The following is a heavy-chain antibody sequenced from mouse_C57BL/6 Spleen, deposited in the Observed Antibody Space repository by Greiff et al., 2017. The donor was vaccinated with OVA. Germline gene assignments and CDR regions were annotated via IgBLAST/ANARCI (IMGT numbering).Heavy chain of an antibody. Sequence: QVTLKESGPGILQSSQTLSLTCSFSGFSLSTSGMGVSWIRQPSGKGLEWLAHIYWDDDKRYNPSLKSRLTISKDTSRNQVFLKITSVDTADTATYYCARSLDGYPFAYWGQGTLVTVSA. D-gene: IGHD2-3*01. CDR2: IYWDDDK. V-gene: IGHV8-12*01. CDR1: GFSLSTSGMG. J-gene: IGHJ3*01. CDR3: ARSLDGYPFAY.